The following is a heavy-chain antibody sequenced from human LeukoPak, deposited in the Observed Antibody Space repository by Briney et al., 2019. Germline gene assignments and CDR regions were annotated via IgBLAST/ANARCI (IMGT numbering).Heavy chain of an antibody. CDR2: ISYDGSNK. CDR3: ARVYQGYFDY. CDR1: GFTFSDYW. Sequence: GGSLRLSCAASGFTFSDYWIHWVRQAPGKGLEWVAVISYDGSNKYYADSVKGRFTISRDNSKNTLYLQMNSLRAEDTAVYYCARVYQGYFDYWGQGTLVTVSS. J-gene: IGHJ4*02. D-gene: IGHD2-2*01. V-gene: IGHV3-30-3*01.